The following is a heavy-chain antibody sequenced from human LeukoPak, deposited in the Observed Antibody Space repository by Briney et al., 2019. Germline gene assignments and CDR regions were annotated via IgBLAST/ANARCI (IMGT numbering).Heavy chain of an antibody. CDR3: ARAFTSTGYYYVEY. Sequence: GGSLRLSCAASGFTFSSFGMHWVRQAPGKGLEWVAVIWYDGNNRYYADSVKGRFTISRDNSKNTLYLQMNSLRAEDTAVYYCARAFTSTGYYYVEYWGQGTLVTVSS. D-gene: IGHD3-22*01. CDR1: GFTFSSFG. V-gene: IGHV3-33*01. CDR2: IWYDGNNR. J-gene: IGHJ4*02.